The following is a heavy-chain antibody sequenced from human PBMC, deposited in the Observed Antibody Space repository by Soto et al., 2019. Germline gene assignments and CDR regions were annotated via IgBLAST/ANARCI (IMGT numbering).Heavy chain of an antibody. J-gene: IGHJ4*02. CDR3: ARVILGYCSSTSCSPFDY. D-gene: IGHD2-2*01. CDR2: INAGNGNT. V-gene: IGHV1-3*01. Sequence: GASVKVSCKASGYTFTSYAMHWVRQAPGQRLEWMGWINAGNGNTKYSQKFQGRVTITRDTSASTAYMELSSLRSEDTAVYYCARVILGYCSSTSCSPFDYWGQGTLVTAPQ. CDR1: GYTFTSYA.